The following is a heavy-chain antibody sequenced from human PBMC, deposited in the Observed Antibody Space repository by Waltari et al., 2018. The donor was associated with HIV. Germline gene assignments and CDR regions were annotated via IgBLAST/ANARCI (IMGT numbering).Heavy chain of an antibody. CDR1: GGSISSGGYS. CDR2: INPRGIS. CDR3: ARGDPYYGMDV. J-gene: IGHJ6*02. Sequence: QLRLQESGSGLVKPSQTLSLTCVVSGGSISSGGYSWSWLRQPPGKGVEWIWNINPRGISFQTPSTMSRVTRSVDRSKNELSLSLTSGTAADTGVYFCARGDPYYGMDVWGQGTTVTVS. V-gene: IGHV4-30-2*01. D-gene: IGHD2-21*02.